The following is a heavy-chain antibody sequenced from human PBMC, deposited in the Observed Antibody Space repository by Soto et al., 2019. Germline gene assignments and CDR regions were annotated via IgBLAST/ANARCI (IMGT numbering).Heavy chain of an antibody. V-gene: IGHV3-23*01. CDR2: ISGSGGST. Sequence: GGSLRLSCAASGFTFSSYAMSWVRQAPGRGLEWVSAISGSGGSTYYADSVKGRFTISRDNSKNTLYLQMNSLRAEDTAVYYCAKEIHESSSSYYYYMDVWGKGTTVTVSS. CDR3: AKEIHESSSSYYYYMDV. CDR1: GFTFSSYA. D-gene: IGHD6-6*01. J-gene: IGHJ6*03.